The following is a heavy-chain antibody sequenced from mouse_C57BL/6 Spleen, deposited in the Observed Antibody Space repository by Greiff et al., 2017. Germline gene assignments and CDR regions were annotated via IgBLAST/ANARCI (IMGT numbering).Heavy chain of an antibody. CDR2: ISYDGSN. J-gene: IGHJ3*01. V-gene: IGHV3-6*01. CDR1: GYSITSGYY. Sequence: DVQLQESGPGLVKPSQSLSLTCSVTGYSITSGYYWNWIRQFPGNKLEWMGYISYDGSNNYNPSLKNRISITRDTSKNQFFLKLNSVTTEDTATYYCARSLYYGDAYWGQGTLVTVSA. D-gene: IGHD2-1*01. CDR3: ARSLYYGDAY.